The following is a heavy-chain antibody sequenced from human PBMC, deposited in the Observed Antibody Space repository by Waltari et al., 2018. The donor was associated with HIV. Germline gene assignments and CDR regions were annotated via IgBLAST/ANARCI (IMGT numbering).Heavy chain of an antibody. D-gene: IGHD6-19*01. J-gene: IGHJ4*02. CDR1: GLPFSSYG. CDR2: ISYYGDNK. CDR3: ARGASGWSPGY. Sequence: QVQLVESGGGVVQPGRSLRLSCAASGLPFSSYGMHWVRQAPGKWLEWVTVISYYGDNKYYADSGKGRFTIYRDNSKNTLYLQMNSLRPEDTAVYYCARGASGWSPGYWGQGTLVTVSS. V-gene: IGHV3-30*03.